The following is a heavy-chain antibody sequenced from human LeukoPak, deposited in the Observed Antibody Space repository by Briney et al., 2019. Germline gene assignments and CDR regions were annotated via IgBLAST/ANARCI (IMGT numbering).Heavy chain of an antibody. Sequence: NSWEPLSLTCTVSGGSIRSYNWSWIRQPPGKGLEWIGYIYTSGSNNYNPSLKSRVTTSENTSKNQFSLQMSTVTAAATAYYYGARHRTYYYDSSGYYDGGWFDGWGQGTLVSVSS. CDR1: GGSIRSYN. D-gene: IGHD3-22*01. CDR2: IYTSGSN. V-gene: IGHV4-4*09. CDR3: ARHRTYYYDSSGYYDGGWFDG. J-gene: IGHJ5*02.